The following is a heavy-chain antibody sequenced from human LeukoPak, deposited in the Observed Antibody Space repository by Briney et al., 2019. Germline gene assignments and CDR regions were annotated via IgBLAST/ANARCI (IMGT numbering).Heavy chain of an antibody. CDR1: GGSISSYY. V-gene: IGHV4-30-4*08. CDR3: ARDWASSGSNQVDY. Sequence: PSETLSLTCTVSGGSISSYYWSWIRQPPGKGLEWIGYIYYSGSTYYNPSLKSRVTISVDTSKNQFSLKLSSVTAADTAVYYCARDWASSGSNQVDYWGQGTLVTVSS. CDR2: IYYSGST. J-gene: IGHJ4*02. D-gene: IGHD3-22*01.